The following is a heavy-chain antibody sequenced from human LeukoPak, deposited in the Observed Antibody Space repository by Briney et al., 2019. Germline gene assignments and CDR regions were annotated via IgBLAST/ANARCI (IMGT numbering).Heavy chain of an antibody. D-gene: IGHD3-3*01. CDR1: GFSVSNNY. V-gene: IGHV3-53*01. Sequence: GGSLRLSCAASGFSVSNNYMNWVRQAPGKGLEWVSVIYTGGSTYYADSVKGRFTISRDNSKNTLYLQMDSLRADDTVVYYCARSPGWSGGSSSPGVPTYSAYNWFDPWGQGTLVTVSS. J-gene: IGHJ5*02. CDR2: IYTGGST. CDR3: ARSPGWSGGSSSPGVPTYSAYNWFDP.